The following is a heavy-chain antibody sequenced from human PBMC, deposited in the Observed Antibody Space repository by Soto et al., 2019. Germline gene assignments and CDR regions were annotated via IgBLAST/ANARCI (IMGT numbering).Heavy chain of an antibody. CDR2: IYYSGST. Sequence: SETLSLTCTVSGGSISSYYLSWIRQPPGKGLEWIGYIYYSGSTNYNPSLKSRVTISVDTSKNQFSLKLSSVTAADTAVYYCARRSRAAAGSYFDYWGQGTLVTVSS. V-gene: IGHV4-59*08. CDR3: ARRSRAAAGSYFDY. CDR1: GGSISSYY. D-gene: IGHD6-13*01. J-gene: IGHJ4*02.